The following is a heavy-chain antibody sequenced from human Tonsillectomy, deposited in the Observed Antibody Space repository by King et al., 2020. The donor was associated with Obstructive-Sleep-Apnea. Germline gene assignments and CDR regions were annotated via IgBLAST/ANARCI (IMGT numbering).Heavy chain of an antibody. Sequence: VQLVESGGVVVQPGGSLRLSCAASGFTFDDYAMPWVRQAPGKGLEWGSLISWGGGSTYFADSVKGRFTISRDNSKNSLYLQMNSLRALDTAFYYCAKDLEEGRGLLWFGEPHYGMDVWGQGTTVTVSS. V-gene: IGHV3-43D*03. CDR3: AKDLEEGRGLLWFGEPHYGMDV. CDR2: ISWGGGST. D-gene: IGHD3-10*01. J-gene: IGHJ6*02. CDR1: GFTFDDYA.